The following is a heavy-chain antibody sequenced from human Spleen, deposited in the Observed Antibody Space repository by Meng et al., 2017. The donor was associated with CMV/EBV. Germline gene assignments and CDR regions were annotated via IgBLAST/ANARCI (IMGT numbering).Heavy chain of an antibody. D-gene: IGHD3-22*01. CDR2: ISSSGSPI. CDR1: GFTFSTYA. J-gene: IGHJ4*02. Sequence: GESLKISCEASGFTFSTYAMNWVRQAPGKGLEWVSYISSSGSPIYYADSVKGRFTISRDNAKNSLYLQMNSLRAEDTAVYYCASLSYYYDSSGPPDYWGQGTLVTVSS. CDR3: ASLSYYYDSSGPPDY. V-gene: IGHV3-48*04.